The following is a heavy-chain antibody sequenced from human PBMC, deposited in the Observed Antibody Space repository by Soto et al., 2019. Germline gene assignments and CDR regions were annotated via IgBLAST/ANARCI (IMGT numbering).Heavy chain of an antibody. CDR3: AKLYWNPRYFDY. Sequence: GGSLRLSCAASGFTFSSVALAWVRQAPGTGLEWVSGITDSGGSTDYADSVKGRFTISRDNSRNTLYLQMNSLRAEDTAVYYCAKLYWNPRYFDYWGQGTRVTVSS. CDR2: ITDSGGST. CDR1: GFTFSSVA. D-gene: IGHD1-1*01. V-gene: IGHV3-23*01. J-gene: IGHJ4*02.